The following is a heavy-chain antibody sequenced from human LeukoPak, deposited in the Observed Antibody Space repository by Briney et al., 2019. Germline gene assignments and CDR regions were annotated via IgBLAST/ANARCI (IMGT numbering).Heavy chain of an antibody. Sequence: ASVKVSCKTSGYTFTTYSIHWVRQAPGQRLEWMGWINAGNGNTECSQKFQDRVTITRDTSASTVYMELSSLRSEDTTVYYCARGRGYSPGGLFDYWGQGTLVTVSS. J-gene: IGHJ4*02. D-gene: IGHD5-18*01. CDR1: GYTFTTYS. CDR2: INAGNGNT. V-gene: IGHV1-3*01. CDR3: ARGRGYSPGGLFDY.